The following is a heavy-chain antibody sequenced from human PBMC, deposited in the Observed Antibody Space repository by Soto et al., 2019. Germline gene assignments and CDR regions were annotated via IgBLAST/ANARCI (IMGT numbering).Heavy chain of an antibody. V-gene: IGHV4-59*01. CDR3: ATAPRVATMLGYYYYSMDV. Sequence: SETLSLTCTVSGGSISRCYWSWIRQPPEKGLEWIGYIYYSGSTNYNPSLKSRVTISVDTSKNQFSLKLSSVTAADMAVYYCATAPRVATMLGYYYYSMDVWGKGTTVTVSS. CDR1: GGSISRCY. CDR2: IYYSGST. D-gene: IGHD5-12*01. J-gene: IGHJ6*03.